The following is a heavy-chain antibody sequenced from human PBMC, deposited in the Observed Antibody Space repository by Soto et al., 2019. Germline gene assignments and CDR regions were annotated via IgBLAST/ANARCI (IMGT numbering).Heavy chain of an antibody. CDR1: GYTFSNYW. Sequence: GESLKIACKASGYTFSNYWIAWVRQMPGKGLEWMGVIQPGDSDTRYSPSFQGQVTFSADKSISTAYLQWSSLQASDTAMYYCARAIDYYYFHGMDVWGQGTTVTVSS. J-gene: IGHJ6*02. V-gene: IGHV5-51*01. CDR3: ARAIDYYYFHGMDV. CDR2: IQPGDSDT.